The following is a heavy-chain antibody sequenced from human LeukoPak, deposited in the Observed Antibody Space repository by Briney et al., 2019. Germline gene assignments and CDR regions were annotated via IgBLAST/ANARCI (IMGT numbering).Heavy chain of an antibody. D-gene: IGHD3-3*01. CDR3: AKDSVFGVVPPTDMDV. Sequence: GGSLRLSCAVSGFTFSSYGMHWARQAPGKGLEWVSGISGSGGSTYYADSVKGRFTISRDNSKNTLYLQMNSLRAEDTAVYYCAKDSVFGVVPPTDMDVWGKGTTVTVSS. CDR2: ISGSGGST. J-gene: IGHJ6*03. V-gene: IGHV3-23*01. CDR1: GFTFSSYG.